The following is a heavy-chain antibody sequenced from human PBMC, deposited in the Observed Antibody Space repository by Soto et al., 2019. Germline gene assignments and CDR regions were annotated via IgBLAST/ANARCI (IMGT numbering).Heavy chain of an antibody. V-gene: IGHV4-31*01. CDR3: ARARLRAVYAFDI. CDR2: IYYSGST. J-gene: IGHJ3*02. CDR1: GGSVSSCAYY. Sequence: TLSLTCTVSGGSVSSCAYYCTWIRQGPGKGLEWIGYIYYSGSTYYSPSLKSLLSISLDTSKNQFSLRLSSVTAADTAMYYFARARLRAVYAFDIWGQGTMVTVSS. D-gene: IGHD5-12*01.